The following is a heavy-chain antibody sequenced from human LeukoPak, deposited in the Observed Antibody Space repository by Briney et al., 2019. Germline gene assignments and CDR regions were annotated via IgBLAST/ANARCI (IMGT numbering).Heavy chain of an antibody. V-gene: IGHV3-9*01. CDR3: AKEPRGAIYYYGIDV. CDR1: GFTFDDYA. CDR2: ISWNSGSI. Sequence: GGSLRLSCAASGFTFDDYAMHWVRQAPGKGLEWVSGISWNSGSIGYADSVKGRFTISRDNAKNSLYLQMNSLRAEDTALYYCAKEPRGAIYYYGIDVWGQGTTVTVSS. D-gene: IGHD1-26*01. J-gene: IGHJ6*02.